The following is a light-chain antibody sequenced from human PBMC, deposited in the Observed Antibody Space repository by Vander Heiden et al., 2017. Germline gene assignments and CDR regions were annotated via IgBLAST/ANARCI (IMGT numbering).Light chain of an antibody. Sequence: QSALPQPASVSGSPGQSITISCTGTSIDIGSYNYVPWYHQHPCKAPQLLFYEVSNRPSGVSNRFSGSKSGNTASLTISGLQAEDEADYYCSSYTTSGTLVFGGGTKLTVL. CDR2: EVS. CDR3: SSYTTSGTLV. V-gene: IGLV2-14*01. CDR1: SIDIGSYNY. J-gene: IGLJ3*02.